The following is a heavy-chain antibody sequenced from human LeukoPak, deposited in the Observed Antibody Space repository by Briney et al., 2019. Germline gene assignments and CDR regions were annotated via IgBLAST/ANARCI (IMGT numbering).Heavy chain of an antibody. Sequence: GGSLRLSCAASGFNFSSYDMHWVRQAPGKGLEWVAVISSDGRKKYYADSGKGRFTISRDNSKNTLYLQVNSLRAEDTAVYYCAREILTGYYNWFAPWGQGTLVTVSS. D-gene: IGHD3-9*01. CDR2: ISSDGRKK. J-gene: IGHJ5*02. V-gene: IGHV3-30*04. CDR1: GFNFSSYD. CDR3: AREILTGYYNWFAP.